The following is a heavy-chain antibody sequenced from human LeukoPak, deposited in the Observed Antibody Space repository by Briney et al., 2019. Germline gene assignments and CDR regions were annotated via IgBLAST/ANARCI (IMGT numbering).Heavy chain of an antibody. D-gene: IGHD3-10*01. CDR2: TYYRSKWYF. Sequence: SQTLSLTCVISGDSVSGNNAAWHWIRQSPSRGLEWLGRTYYRSKWYFDYAPSVKSRVTIIPDTSKNQLSLRLTSVTPEDTALYFCSSASAXXXAFRVWGQGALVTVSS. V-gene: IGHV6-1*01. CDR3: SSASAXXXAFRV. J-gene: IGHJ4*02. CDR1: GDSVSGNNAA.